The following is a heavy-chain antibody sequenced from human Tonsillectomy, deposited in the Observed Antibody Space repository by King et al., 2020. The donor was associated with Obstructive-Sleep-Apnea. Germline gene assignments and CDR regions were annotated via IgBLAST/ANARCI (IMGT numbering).Heavy chain of an antibody. J-gene: IGHJ6*02. CDR3: ARDRQQQLDHDYYYYGMDV. CDR2: IYYSGST. Sequence: VQLQESGPGLVKPSQTLSLTCTVSGGSISRGDYYWSWIRQPPGKGLEWIGYIYYSGSTYYNTSLKSRVTISVDTSKNQFSLKLSSVTAADTAVYYCARDRQQQLDHDYYYYGMDVWGQGTTVTVSS. V-gene: IGHV4-30-4*01. D-gene: IGHD6-13*01. CDR1: GGSISRGDYY.